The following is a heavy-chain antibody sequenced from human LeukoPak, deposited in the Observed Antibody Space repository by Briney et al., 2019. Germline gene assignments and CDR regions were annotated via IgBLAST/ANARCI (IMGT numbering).Heavy chain of an antibody. D-gene: IGHD6-19*01. J-gene: IGHJ4*02. Sequence: GGALRLSCAVSGFTFSSFSMNWVRQAPGKGLEWVSYISSGSSRTIYYTDSVKGRFTISRDNAKNSLYLQMNSLRAEDTAVYYCAREGWDSSGWYGYLWGQGTLVTVSS. V-gene: IGHV3-48*01. CDR3: AREGWDSSGWYGYL. CDR1: GFTFSSFS. CDR2: ISSGSSRTI.